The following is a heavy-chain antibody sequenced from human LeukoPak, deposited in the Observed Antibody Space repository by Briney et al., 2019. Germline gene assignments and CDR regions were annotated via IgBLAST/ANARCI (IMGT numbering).Heavy chain of an antibody. CDR2: IKQDGSEK. V-gene: IGHV3-7*03. CDR1: GFTFSSYW. CDR3: ARRGNRIAGAGTDY. Sequence: SGGSLRLSCAASGFTFSSYWMSWVRQAPGKGLEWVANIKQDGSEKYYVDSVKGRFTISRDNAKNSLFLQMNSLRAEDTAVYYCARRGNRIAGAGTDYWGQGTLVTVSS. D-gene: IGHD6-13*01. J-gene: IGHJ4*02.